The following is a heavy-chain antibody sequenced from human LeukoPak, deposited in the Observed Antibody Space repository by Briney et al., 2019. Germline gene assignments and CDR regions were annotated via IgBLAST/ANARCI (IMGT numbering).Heavy chain of an antibody. CDR2: IYYSGST. J-gene: IGHJ4*02. CDR3: ARPYSSGWYFGY. V-gene: IGHV4-59*08. D-gene: IGHD6-19*01. Sequence: SETLSLTCTVSGGSISSYYWSWIRQPAGKGLEWIGSIYYSGSTYYNPSLKSRVTISVDTSKNQFSLKLSSVTAADTAVYYCARPYSSGWYFGYWGQGTLVTVSS. CDR1: GGSISSYY.